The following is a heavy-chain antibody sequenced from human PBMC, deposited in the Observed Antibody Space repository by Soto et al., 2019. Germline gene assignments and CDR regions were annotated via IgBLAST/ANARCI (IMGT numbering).Heavy chain of an antibody. J-gene: IGHJ4*02. CDR3: ARDKGSIAAAGYFDY. CDR1: GFTFFDYY. D-gene: IGHD6-13*01. CDR2: ISSSGSTI. V-gene: IGHV3-11*01. Sequence: RWGSLTLSCAASGFTFFDYYIIVIRHAAFKWLEWVSYISSSGSTIYYADSVKGRFTISRDNAKNSLYLQMNSLRAEDTAVYYCARDKGSIAAAGYFDYWGQGTLVTVSS.